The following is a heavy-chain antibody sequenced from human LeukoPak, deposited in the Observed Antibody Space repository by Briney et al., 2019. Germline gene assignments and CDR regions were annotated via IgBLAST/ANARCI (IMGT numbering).Heavy chain of an antibody. CDR2: ISPSSNDI. Sequence: GGSLRLSCAASGFTFSGYSMNWVRPAAGKGLEWVSYISPSSNDIYYADSVKGRFTISRDNAENSLYLQVNGLRDEDTAVYYCARAAYSSGPDYWGQGTLVTVSS. CDR3: ARAAYSSGPDY. J-gene: IGHJ4*02. D-gene: IGHD6-19*01. V-gene: IGHV3-48*02. CDR1: GFTFSGYS.